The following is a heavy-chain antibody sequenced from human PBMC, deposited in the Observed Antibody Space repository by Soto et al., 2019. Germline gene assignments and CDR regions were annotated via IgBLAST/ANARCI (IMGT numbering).Heavy chain of an antibody. Sequence: QVQLQESGPGLVKPSQTLSLTCTVSGGSINSGCYCWSWIRQHPGKGLDWIGYISYGGSTCYSPSPKSRVTISVDTSKNQFCLKLTSLTAADTAVYYCSRGILVWGQGALITVSS. J-gene: IGHJ4*02. CDR3: SRGILV. V-gene: IGHV4-31*03. CDR2: ISYGGST. CDR1: GGSINSGCYC. D-gene: IGHD5-18*01.